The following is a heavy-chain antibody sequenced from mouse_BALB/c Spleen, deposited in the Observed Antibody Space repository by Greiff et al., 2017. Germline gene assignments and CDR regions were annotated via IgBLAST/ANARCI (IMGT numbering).Heavy chain of an antibody. CDR2: IYPGSGNT. D-gene: IGHD1-1*01. V-gene: IGHV1-84*02. CDR1: GYTFTDYS. Sequence: QLVASGPALVQPCASVKISCPASGYTFTDYSINWVKQKPGQGLEWIGWIYPGSGNTKYNEKFKGKATLTVDTSSSTAYMQLSSLTSEDTAVYFCARDILYYYAYFDYWGQGTTRTVSS. J-gene: IGHJ2*01. CDR3: ARDILYYYAYFDY.